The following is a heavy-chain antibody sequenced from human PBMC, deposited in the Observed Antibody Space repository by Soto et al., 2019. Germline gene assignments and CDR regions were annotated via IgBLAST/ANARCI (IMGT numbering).Heavy chain of an antibody. J-gene: IGHJ4*02. Sequence: PSETRSLTCTVSGGSISSSSYYWGWIRQPPGKGLEWIGSIYYSGSTYYNPSLKSRITISVDTSKNQFSLKLSSVTAADTAVYYCARRESSWVDYWGQGTLVTVSS. CDR2: IYYSGST. CDR3: ARRESSWVDY. V-gene: IGHV4-39*01. CDR1: GGSISSSSYY. D-gene: IGHD6-13*01.